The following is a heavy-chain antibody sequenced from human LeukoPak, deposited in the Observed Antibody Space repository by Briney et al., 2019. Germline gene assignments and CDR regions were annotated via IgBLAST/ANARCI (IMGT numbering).Heavy chain of an antibody. J-gene: IGHJ4*02. D-gene: IGHD6-13*01. CDR2: ISDSGGST. Sequence: GGSLRLSCAASGFTFSSYSMNWVRQAPGKGLEWVSSISDSGGSTYYADSVKGRFTISRDNSKNTLYLQMNSLRAEDTAVYYCAKTRSGIVAAGQNYWGQGILVTVSS. CDR3: AKTRSGIVAAGQNY. V-gene: IGHV3-23*01. CDR1: GFTFSSYS.